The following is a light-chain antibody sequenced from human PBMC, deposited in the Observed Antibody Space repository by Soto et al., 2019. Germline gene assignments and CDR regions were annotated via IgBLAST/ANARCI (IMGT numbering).Light chain of an antibody. CDR2: SAS. CDR1: QSVGRN. V-gene: IGKV3-15*01. Sequence: EIVMTQSPATLSVSPGERATLSCRASQSVGRNLAWYQQKPGQVPRLLIYSASTRATGIPARFSGSGSEIEFTLTISSLQSEDFSVYYCQQYNNWPPLTFGGGTKVEIK. J-gene: IGKJ4*01. CDR3: QQYNNWPPLT.